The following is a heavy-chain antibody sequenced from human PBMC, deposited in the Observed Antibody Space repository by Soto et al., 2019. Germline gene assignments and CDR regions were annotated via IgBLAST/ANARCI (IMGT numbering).Heavy chain of an antibody. D-gene: IGHD1-26*01. CDR2: ISSSSSYI. V-gene: IGHV3-21*01. Sequence: GGSLRLSCAASGFTFSSYTMNWVRQAPGKGLEWVSSISSSSSYIYYADSVKGRFTISRDKAKNSLYLQMNSLRAEDTAVYYCARALGATVTFDYWGQGTLVTVSS. J-gene: IGHJ4*02. CDR3: ARALGATVTFDY. CDR1: GFTFSSYT.